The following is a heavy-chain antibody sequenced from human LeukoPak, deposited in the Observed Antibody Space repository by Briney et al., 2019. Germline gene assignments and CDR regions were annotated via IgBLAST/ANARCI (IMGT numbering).Heavy chain of an antibody. CDR2: IYPGDADT. J-gene: IGHJ4*02. CDR3: ARKYSSGWPN. CDR1: GYSFTPSW. Sequence: GESLKISCQGSGYSFTPSWIGWFGRFPGKGLEWMGIIYPGDADTRYSTSFQGQVTISADKSINTAYLQWSSLKASDTAMYYCARKYSSGWPNWGQGTLVTVSS. V-gene: IGHV5-51*01. D-gene: IGHD6-19*01.